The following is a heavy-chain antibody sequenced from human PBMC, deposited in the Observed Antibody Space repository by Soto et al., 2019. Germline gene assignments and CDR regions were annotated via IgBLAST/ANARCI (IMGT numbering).Heavy chain of an antibody. CDR2: ISSSSSYT. D-gene: IGHD6-13*01. CDR3: ARVAPYSSSWYSPFYYYYGMDV. CDR1: VFTFSDYY. V-gene: IGHV3-11*06. J-gene: IGHJ6*02. Sequence: PGGSLRLSCAASVFTFSDYYMSLIRQAPGKGLEWVSYISSSSSYTNYADSVKGRFTISRDNAKNSLYLQMNSLRAEDTAVYYCARVAPYSSSWYSPFYYYYGMDVWGQGTTVTVSS.